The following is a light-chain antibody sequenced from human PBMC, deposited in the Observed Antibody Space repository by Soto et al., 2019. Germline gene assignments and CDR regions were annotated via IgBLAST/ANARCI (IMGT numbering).Light chain of an antibody. J-gene: IGLJ1*01. CDR2: DVS. CDR3: SSYTSSSTQV. CDR1: SSDVGGYNF. Sequence: QSALTQPASVSGSPGQSITISCTGTSSDVGGYNFVSWYQYHPGKAPKLLIYDVSNRPSGASTRFPGSKSGNTASLTISGIQAEDEADYYCSSYTSSSTQVFGTGTKVTVL. V-gene: IGLV2-14*03.